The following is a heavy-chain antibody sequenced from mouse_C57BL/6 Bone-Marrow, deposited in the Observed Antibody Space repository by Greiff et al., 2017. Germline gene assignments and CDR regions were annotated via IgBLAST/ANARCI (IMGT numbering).Heavy chain of an antibody. J-gene: IGHJ2*01. D-gene: IGHD2-2*01. CDR2: IYPRSGNT. Sequence: VQLQQSGAELARPGASVKLSCKASGYTFTSYGISWVKQRTGQGLEWIGEIYPRSGNTYYNEKFKGKATLTADKSSSTAYMELRSLTSEDSAVYFCANPHLLWLRMGGDWGQGTTLTVSS. V-gene: IGHV1-81*01. CDR3: ANPHLLWLRMGGD. CDR1: GYTFTSYG.